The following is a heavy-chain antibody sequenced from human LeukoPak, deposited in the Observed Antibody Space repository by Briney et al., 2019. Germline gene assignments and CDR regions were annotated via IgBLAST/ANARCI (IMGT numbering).Heavy chain of an antibody. CDR2: IRSKAYGGTT. D-gene: IGHD3-22*01. Sequence: PGGSLRLSCTASGFTFGDYAMSWVRQAPGKGLEWVGFIRSKAYGGTTEYAASVKGRFTISRDDSKSIAYLQMNSLKTEDTAMYYCTREYTYYYDSSGYYYLDYWGQGTLVTVSS. CDR1: GFTFGDYA. CDR3: TREYTYYYDSSGYYYLDY. J-gene: IGHJ4*02. V-gene: IGHV3-49*04.